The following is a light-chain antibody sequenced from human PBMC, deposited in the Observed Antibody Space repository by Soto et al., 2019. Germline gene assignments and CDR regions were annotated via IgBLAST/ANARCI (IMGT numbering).Light chain of an antibody. CDR3: AAWDDRLSGYV. J-gene: IGLJ1*01. CDR2: RNK. CDR1: SSNNGSNY. Sequence: QSVLTQPPSAPGTPGQRVTISCSGSSSNNGSNYVYWYQQLPGTAPKLLIYRNKQRPSGVPDRFSGSKSGTSASLAVSGLRSDDEADYYCAAWDDRLSGYVFGTGTKVTVL. V-gene: IGLV1-47*01.